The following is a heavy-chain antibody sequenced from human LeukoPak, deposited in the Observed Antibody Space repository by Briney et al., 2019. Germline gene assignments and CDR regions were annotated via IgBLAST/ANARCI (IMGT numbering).Heavy chain of an antibody. D-gene: IGHD2-2*01. Sequence: ASVKASCKASGYTFTGYYIHWVRQAPGQGLEWMGWINPNSGGTHYAQKFQGRVTMTRDTSISTAYMELSRLRSDDTAVYYCARVLYCSSTSCYGNFDYWGQGTLVTVSS. CDR1: GYTFTGYY. V-gene: IGHV1-2*02. CDR2: INPNSGGT. J-gene: IGHJ4*02. CDR3: ARVLYCSSTSCYGNFDY.